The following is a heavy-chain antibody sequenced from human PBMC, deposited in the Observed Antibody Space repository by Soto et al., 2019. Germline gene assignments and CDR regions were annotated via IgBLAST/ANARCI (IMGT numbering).Heavy chain of an antibody. J-gene: IGHJ4*02. Sequence: QVQVIQSGAEVQQPGASVKVSCKVSGHTLAELSIHWVRQAPGKGLEWMGGYDPEKGGIIYAQKFQGGVTMTEDTSTDTAYMELSSLRTEDTAIYYCAGDKGLPVTHEFESWGQGTLVTVSP. V-gene: IGHV1-24*01. CDR3: AGDKGLPVTHEFES. CDR2: YDPEKGGI. D-gene: IGHD2-21*02. CDR1: GHTLAELS.